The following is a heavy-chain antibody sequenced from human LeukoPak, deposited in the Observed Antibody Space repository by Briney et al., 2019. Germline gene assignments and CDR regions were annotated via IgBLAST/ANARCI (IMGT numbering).Heavy chain of an antibody. D-gene: IGHD5-12*01. CDR2: IYYSGST. J-gene: IGHJ4*02. CDR3: ARGGGYDWGAFDY. CDR1: GGSISSGGYY. Sequence: SETLSLTCTVSGGSISSGGYYWSWIRQHPGKGLEWIGYIYYSGSTNYNPSLKSRVTISVDTSKNQFSLKLSSVTAADTAVYYCARGGGYDWGAFDYWGQGTLVTVSS. V-gene: IGHV4-31*03.